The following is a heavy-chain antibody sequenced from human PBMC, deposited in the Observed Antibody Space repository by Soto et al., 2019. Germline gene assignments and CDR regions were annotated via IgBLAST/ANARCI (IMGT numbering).Heavy chain of an antibody. Sequence: VQLLESGGDLVQPGGSLRLSCEASGFTFSNYAMSWVRQAPGKGLEWVSVISGSGGSTNYADSAKGRFTISRDNSMDTLYLQMNSLRAEGTAVYYCARVFYYDILTGKSYNMDVWGQGTTVIVSS. V-gene: IGHV3-23*01. CDR1: GFTFSNYA. J-gene: IGHJ6*02. D-gene: IGHD3-9*01. CDR2: ISGSGGST. CDR3: ARVFYYDILTGKSYNMDV.